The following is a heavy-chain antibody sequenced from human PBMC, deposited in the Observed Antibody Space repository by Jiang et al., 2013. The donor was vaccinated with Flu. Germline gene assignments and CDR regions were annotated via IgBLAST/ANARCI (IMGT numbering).Heavy chain of an antibody. CDR1: GGSISSSSYY. Sequence: LLKPSETLSLTCTVSGGSISSSSYYWGWIRQPPGKGLEWIGSIYYSGSTYYNPSLKSRVTISVDTSKNQFSLKLSSVTAADTAVYYCARRGDYYDSSGYYSYYFDYWGQGTLVTVSS. CDR3: ARRGDYYDSSGYYSYYFDY. CDR2: IYYSGST. J-gene: IGHJ4*02. D-gene: IGHD3-22*01. V-gene: IGHV4-39*01.